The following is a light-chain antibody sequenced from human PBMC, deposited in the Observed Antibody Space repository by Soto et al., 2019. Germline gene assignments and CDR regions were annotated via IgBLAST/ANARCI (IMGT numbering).Light chain of an antibody. CDR3: QQTFSSPLT. Sequence: DIPMTQSPASLSVSVGERVAITWRASQRMSGWLAWHQQKPGKAPKLLIYDVSALKRGVPPRFSGSGSGTEFTLTISGLQPEDFATYFCQQTFSSPLTFGGGTKVDIK. J-gene: IGKJ4*01. CDR2: DVS. CDR1: QRMSGW. V-gene: IGKV1-39*01.